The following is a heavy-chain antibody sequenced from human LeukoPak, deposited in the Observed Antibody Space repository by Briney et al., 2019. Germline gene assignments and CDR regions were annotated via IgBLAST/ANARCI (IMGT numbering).Heavy chain of an antibody. V-gene: IGHV4-59*08. D-gene: IGHD1-1*01. Sequence: SETLSLTCTVSGDSVSSNYWSWIRQPPGKGLEWIGYIYNSGSTSYNPSIKSRVTISVDTSKNQFSLKLSSVTAADTAVYYCARAKSNWNPPDYWGQGTLVSVSS. CDR2: IYNSGST. CDR1: GDSVSSNY. CDR3: ARAKSNWNPPDY. J-gene: IGHJ4*02.